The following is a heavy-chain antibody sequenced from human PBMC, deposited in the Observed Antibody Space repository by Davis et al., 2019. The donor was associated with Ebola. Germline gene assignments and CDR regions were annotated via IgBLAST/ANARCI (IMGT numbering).Heavy chain of an antibody. CDR2: IIPIFGTA. CDR3: ARGPTTGTTKALSKNWFDP. J-gene: IGHJ5*02. V-gene: IGHV1-69*05. Sequence: SVKVSCKASGGTFSSYAISWVRQAPGQGLEWMGGIIPIFGTANYAQKFQGRVTITRDTSASTAYMELSSLRSEDTAVYYCARGPTTGTTKALSKNWFDPWGQGTLVTVSS. D-gene: IGHD1-1*01. CDR1: GGTFSSYA.